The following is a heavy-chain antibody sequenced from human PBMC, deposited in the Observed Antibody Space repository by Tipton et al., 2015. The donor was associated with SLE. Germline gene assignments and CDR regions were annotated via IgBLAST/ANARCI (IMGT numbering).Heavy chain of an antibody. V-gene: IGHV4-39*07. CDR2: FYYGKST. D-gene: IGHD5-12*01. J-gene: IGHJ4*02. CDR3: ARLISAYDCNFDY. CDR1: GGSISSSSFY. Sequence: TLSLTCTVSGGSISSSSFYWGWIRQPPGKGLEWIGSFYYGKSTFYNPSPKSRVTISVDTSTNRLSLQLSSVTAADTALYYCARLISAYDCNFDYWCQGTLVTVSS.